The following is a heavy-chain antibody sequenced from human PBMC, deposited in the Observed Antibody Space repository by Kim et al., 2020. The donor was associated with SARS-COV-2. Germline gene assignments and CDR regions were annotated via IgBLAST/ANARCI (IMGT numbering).Heavy chain of an antibody. CDR3: ARGSIVGATRPIDYYYYYGMDV. V-gene: IGHV1-18*01. Sequence: ASVKVSCKASGYTFTSYGISWVRQAPGQGLEWMGWISAYNGNTNYAQKLQGRVTMTTDTSTSTAYMELRSLRSDDTAVYYCARGSIVGATRPIDYYYYYGMDVWGQGTTVTVSS. CDR2: ISAYNGNT. CDR1: GYTFTSYG. D-gene: IGHD1-26*01. J-gene: IGHJ6*02.